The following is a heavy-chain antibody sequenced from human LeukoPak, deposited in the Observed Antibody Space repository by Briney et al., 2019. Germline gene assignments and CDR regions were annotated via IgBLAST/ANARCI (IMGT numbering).Heavy chain of an antibody. CDR3: ARRLVATTNYFDY. Sequence: PSETLSLTCAVYGGSFSGYYWSWIRQPPGKGLEWIGEINHSGSTNYNPSLKSRVTISVDTSKNQFSLKLSSVTAADTAVYYCARRLVATTNYFDYWGQGTLVTVSS. D-gene: IGHD5-12*01. CDR1: GGSFSGYY. J-gene: IGHJ4*02. V-gene: IGHV4-34*01. CDR2: INHSGST.